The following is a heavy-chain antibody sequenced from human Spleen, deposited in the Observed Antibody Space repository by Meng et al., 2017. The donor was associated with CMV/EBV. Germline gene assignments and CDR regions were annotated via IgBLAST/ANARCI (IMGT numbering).Heavy chain of an antibody. CDR2: ISNDGDDK. Sequence: GGSLRLSCTTSGFPFSRYGMEWVRQAPGKGLEWVTIISNDGDDKYYADSVKGRFTISRDDYRNTVFLQMDSLRPEDTAVYHCAKDKKGYINYYGMDVWGQGTTVTVSS. V-gene: IGHV3-30*18. CDR3: AKDKKGYINYYGMDV. CDR1: GFPFSRYG. D-gene: IGHD5-12*01. J-gene: IGHJ6*02.